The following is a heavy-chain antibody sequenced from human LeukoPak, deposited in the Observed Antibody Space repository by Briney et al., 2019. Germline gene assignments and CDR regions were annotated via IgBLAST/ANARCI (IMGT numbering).Heavy chain of an antibody. CDR2: ISYDGSNK. V-gene: IGHV3-30-3*01. Sequence: QPGGSLRLSCSASGFTFSNYPMHWVRQAPGKGLEWVAVISYDGSNKYYADSVKGRFTISRDNSKNTLHLQMNSLRAEDTAVYYCARGGPVAATHKYFQYWGQGTLVTVSS. D-gene: IGHD6-19*01. CDR1: GFTFSNYP. CDR3: ARGGPVAATHKYFQY. J-gene: IGHJ1*01.